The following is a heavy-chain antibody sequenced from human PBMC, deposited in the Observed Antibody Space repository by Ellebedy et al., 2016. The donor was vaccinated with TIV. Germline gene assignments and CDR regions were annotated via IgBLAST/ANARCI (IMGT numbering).Heavy chain of an antibody. Sequence: GESLKISCTASGFTLSNYWMTWVRQAPGRGLEWVANINEAGTKKHFVDSVRGRFTISRDDAGNSLFLQMNSLGAEDAAVYYCARAIYGASYLWGRGTLVTVSS. CDR1: GFTLSNYW. CDR3: ARAIYGASYL. J-gene: IGHJ2*01. V-gene: IGHV3-7*01. CDR2: INEAGTKK. D-gene: IGHD4-17*01.